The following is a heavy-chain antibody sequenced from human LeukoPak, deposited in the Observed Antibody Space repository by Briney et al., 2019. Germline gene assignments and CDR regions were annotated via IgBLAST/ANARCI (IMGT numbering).Heavy chain of an antibody. J-gene: IGHJ4*02. V-gene: IGHV4-59*01. CDR3: ARVSGYDWESFYDY. CDR1: GGFIGSFY. CDR2: IYHSGGT. D-gene: IGHD5-12*01. Sequence: SETLSLTCTVSGGFIGSFYWNWIRQPPGKGLEWIGNIYHSGGTNYNPSLKSRVTILVDTSKNQISLKLSSVTAADTAVYYCARVSGYDWESFYDYWGQGTLVTVSS.